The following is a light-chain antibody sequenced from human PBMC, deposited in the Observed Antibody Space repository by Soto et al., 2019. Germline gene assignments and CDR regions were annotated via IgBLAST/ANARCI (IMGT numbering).Light chain of an antibody. CDR3: QKYGGSPWT. CDR1: QSVSATY. V-gene: IGKV3-20*01. J-gene: IGKJ1*01. Sequence: EIVLTQSPGTLSLSPGERASLSCRASQSVSATYLAWYQQKPGQAPRLLISGASSRATGIPDRFSGSGSGTDFTLTISRLEPEDFAVYYCQKYGGSPWTCGQGTKVDIK. CDR2: GAS.